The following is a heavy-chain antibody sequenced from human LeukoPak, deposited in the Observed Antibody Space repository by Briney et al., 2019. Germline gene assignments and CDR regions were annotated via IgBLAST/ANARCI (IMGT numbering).Heavy chain of an antibody. D-gene: IGHD2-15*01. Sequence: SETLSLTCTVSGGSISSSSYYWGWIRQPPGKGLEWIGSIYYSGSTYYNPSLKSRVTISVDTSKNQFSLKLSSVTAADTAVYYCARRNCSGGSCYGGFDYWGQGTLVTVSS. CDR3: ARRNCSGGSCYGGFDY. J-gene: IGHJ4*02. CDR2: IYYSGST. V-gene: IGHV4-39*01. CDR1: GGSISSSSYY.